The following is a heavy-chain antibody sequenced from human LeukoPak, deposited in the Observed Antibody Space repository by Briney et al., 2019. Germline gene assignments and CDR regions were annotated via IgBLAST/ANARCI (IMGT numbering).Heavy chain of an antibody. CDR2: ISGRGSNT. Sequence: GGSLRLFRAASGFTFRSHAMSWVRQAPGKGLEWVSAISGRGSNTYYADSVKGRFTISRDNSKNTLYQQMNSLRAEDTAVYYCAKRGGSGWIQPGYYYYMDVWGKGTTVSISS. CDR1: GFTFRSHA. J-gene: IGHJ6*03. CDR3: AKRGGSGWIQPGYYYYMDV. V-gene: IGHV3-23*01. D-gene: IGHD5-18*01.